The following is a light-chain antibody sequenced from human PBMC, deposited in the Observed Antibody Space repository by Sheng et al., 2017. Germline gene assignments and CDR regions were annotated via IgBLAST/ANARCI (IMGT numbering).Light chain of an antibody. CDR2: DAS. V-gene: IGKV1-33*01. Sequence: DIQMTQSPSSLSASVGDRVTITCQASQDISNYLNWYQQKPGKAPKLLIYDASNLETGVPSRFSGSGSGTDFTFTISSLQPEDIATYYCQQYDNLLPIFNFGPGTKVDIK. CDR1: QDISNY. CDR3: QQYDNLLPIFN. J-gene: IGKJ3*01.